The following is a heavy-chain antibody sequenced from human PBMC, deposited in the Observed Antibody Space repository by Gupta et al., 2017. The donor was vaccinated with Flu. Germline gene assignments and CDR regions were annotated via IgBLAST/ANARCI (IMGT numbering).Heavy chain of an antibody. J-gene: IGHJ4*02. D-gene: IGHD6-13*01. CDR3: TRDQGYQLVYY. V-gene: IGHV1-3*01. CDR2: SNGGNGQT. CDR1: YSFTGYA. Sequence: YSFTGYAIHWVRQAPGQRPEWMGWSNGGNGQTRYAQQFQDRLTLTRETAATTAHLELSSLRPEDTAVYYCTRDQGYQLVYYWGRGTLVTVS.